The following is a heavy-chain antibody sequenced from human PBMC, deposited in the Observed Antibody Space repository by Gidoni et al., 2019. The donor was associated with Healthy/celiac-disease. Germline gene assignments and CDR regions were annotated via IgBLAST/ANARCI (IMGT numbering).Heavy chain of an antibody. J-gene: IGHJ4*02. CDR3: ARSYPGIAVAPGY. V-gene: IGHV3-30*03. D-gene: IGHD6-19*01. Sequence: QVQLVESGGGVVQPGRSLRLSCAASGFTFSSYGMHWVRQAPGKGLEWVAVISYDGSNKYYADSVKGRFTISRDNSKNTRYLQMNSLRAEDTAVYYCARSYPGIAVAPGYWGQGTLVTVSS. CDR2: ISYDGSNK. CDR1: GFTFSSYG.